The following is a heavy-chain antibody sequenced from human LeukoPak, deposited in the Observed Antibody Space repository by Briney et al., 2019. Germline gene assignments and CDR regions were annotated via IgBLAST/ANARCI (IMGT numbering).Heavy chain of an antibody. V-gene: IGHV1-46*01. CDR1: GYTFTHYY. CDR3: ARGAYSYAQDF. Sequence: ASVKVSCKTSGYTFTHYYIHWVRQAPGQGLEWMGIINPSSGSTNYAQTFQGRLSMTRDTSTSTVYMELSSLRSEDTAVYYCARGAYSYAQDFWGRGTLVTVSS. D-gene: IGHD5-18*01. CDR2: INPSSGST. J-gene: IGHJ4*02.